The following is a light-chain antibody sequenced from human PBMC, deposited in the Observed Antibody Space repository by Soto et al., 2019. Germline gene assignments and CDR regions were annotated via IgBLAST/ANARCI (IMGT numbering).Light chain of an antibody. CDR1: SSDVGAYNY. CDR3: SSYTGSNKDV. Sequence: QSALTQPPSASGSPGQSVTISCTGTSSDVGAYNYVSWYQQHPGKAPKLMIYEFSERPSGVPDRFSGSKSGHTASLTVSGLQAEDEADYYCSSYTGSNKDVFGTGTKLTVL. J-gene: IGLJ1*01. CDR2: EFS. V-gene: IGLV2-8*01.